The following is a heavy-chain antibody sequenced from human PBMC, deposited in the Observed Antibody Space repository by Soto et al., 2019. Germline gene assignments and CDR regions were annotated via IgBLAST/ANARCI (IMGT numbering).Heavy chain of an antibody. CDR1: GGSISSVDYY. J-gene: IGHJ4*02. V-gene: IGHV4-30-4*01. Sequence: SSETLCLPWTVSGGSISSVDYYWSWIRQPPGKGLEWIGYIYYSGSTYYNPSLKSRVTISVDTSKNQFSLKLSSVTAADTAVYYCARVGGFGATTIDYWGQGTLVTVSS. CDR3: ARVGGFGATTIDY. D-gene: IGHD3-10*01. CDR2: IYYSGST.